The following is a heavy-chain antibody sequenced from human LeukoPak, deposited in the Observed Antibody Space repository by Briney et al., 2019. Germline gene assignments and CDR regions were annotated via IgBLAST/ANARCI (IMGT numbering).Heavy chain of an antibody. CDR1: GYTFTAYY. V-gene: IGHV1-2*02. D-gene: IGHD4-11*01. Sequence: ASVRVSCKASGYTFTAYYLHWVRQAPGQGLEWMGWINPNSGGTNYPQRFQGRVTMTRDTSISTAYMELSRLGSDDTAIYYCARDLEEYTETWRFDLWGRGTLVTVSS. CDR3: ARDLEEYTETWRFDL. CDR2: INPNSGGT. J-gene: IGHJ2*01.